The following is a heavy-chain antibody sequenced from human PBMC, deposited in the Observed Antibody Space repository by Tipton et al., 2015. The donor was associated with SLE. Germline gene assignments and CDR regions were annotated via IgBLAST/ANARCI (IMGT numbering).Heavy chain of an antibody. CDR1: GLTFSSLW. D-gene: IGHD5-24*01. Sequence: SLRLSCAASGLTFSSLWMTWVRQAPGKGLVWVSRSNSDGSDTSYADSVKGRFIISRDNAKNTLYLQMNSLRAEDTAVYYCARSEMATITYWGQGTLVTVSS. CDR2: SNSDGSDT. CDR3: ARSEMATITY. J-gene: IGHJ4*02. V-gene: IGHV3-74*01.